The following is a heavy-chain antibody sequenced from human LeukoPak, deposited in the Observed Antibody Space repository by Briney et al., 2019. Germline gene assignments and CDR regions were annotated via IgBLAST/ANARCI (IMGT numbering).Heavy chain of an antibody. V-gene: IGHV3-53*01. CDR3: ANPPTVTTIRFDP. J-gene: IGHJ5*02. CDR1: GFTVSSNY. CDR2: IYSGGST. D-gene: IGHD4-17*01. Sequence: GGSLRLSCAASGFTVSSNYMSWVRQAPGKGLEWVSVIYSGGSTYYADSVKGRFTISRDNSKNTLYLQMNSLRAEDTAVYYCANPPTVTTIRFDPWGQGTLVTVSS.